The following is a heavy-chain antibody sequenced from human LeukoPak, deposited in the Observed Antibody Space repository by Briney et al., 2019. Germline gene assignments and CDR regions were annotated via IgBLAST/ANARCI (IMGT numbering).Heavy chain of an antibody. CDR3: ARGGSYYGSGSSNWFDP. Sequence: GASVKVSCKASGYTFTSQYVHWVRQAPGRGREWMGIINPSGGSTRYAQKFQGRVTMTRDTSTSTVYMELKRLRSEDTAVYYCARGGSYYGSGSSNWFDPWGQGTLVTVSS. CDR2: INPSGGST. D-gene: IGHD3-10*01. CDR1: GYTFTSQY. J-gene: IGHJ5*02. V-gene: IGHV1-46*01.